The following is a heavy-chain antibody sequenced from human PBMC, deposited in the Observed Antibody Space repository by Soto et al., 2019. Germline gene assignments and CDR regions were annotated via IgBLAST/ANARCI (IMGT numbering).Heavy chain of an antibody. CDR3: ASPRDYCVTTSNCFIAFDI. CDR1: GFSFGDYI. D-gene: IGHD4-17*01. V-gene: IGHV3-21*01. Sequence: AQLVESGGSLVKPGGSLRLSCAASGFSFGDYIMNWVRQAPGRGLEWVASISHSGSYIFYADSVKGRFTISRDNSSDSVYLQMNSLRVDDTAIYYCASPRDYCVTTSNCFIAFDIWGQGTRVTVSS. CDR2: ISHSGSYI. J-gene: IGHJ3*02.